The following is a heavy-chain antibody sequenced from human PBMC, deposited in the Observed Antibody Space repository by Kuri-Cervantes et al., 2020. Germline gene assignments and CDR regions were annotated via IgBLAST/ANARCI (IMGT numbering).Heavy chain of an antibody. CDR1: GFTFSTYG. CDR2: IWYDGNNK. CDR3: ARASKTYYYDSSGHYFDLSALGY. J-gene: IGHJ4*02. D-gene: IGHD3-22*01. Sequence: GESLKISCAASGFTFSTYGMHWVRQAPGKGLEWVAVIWYDGNNKYYADSVKGRFTISRDNSKNTLYLQMNSLRAEDTAVYYCARASKTYYYDSSGHYFDLSALGYWGQGTLVTVSS. V-gene: IGHV3-33*01.